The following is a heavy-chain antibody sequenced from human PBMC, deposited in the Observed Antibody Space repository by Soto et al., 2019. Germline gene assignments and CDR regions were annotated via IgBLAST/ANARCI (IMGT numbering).Heavy chain of an antibody. Sequence: PGGSLRLSCAASGFTVSSNYMSWVRQAPGKGLEWVSVIYSGGSTYYADSVKGRFTISRHNSKNTLYLQMNSLRAEDTAVYYCARGQMEMATLYGMDVWGQGTTVTVSS. CDR3: ARGQMEMATLYGMDV. V-gene: IGHV3-53*04. CDR1: GFTVSSNY. CDR2: IYSGGST. D-gene: IGHD5-12*01. J-gene: IGHJ6*02.